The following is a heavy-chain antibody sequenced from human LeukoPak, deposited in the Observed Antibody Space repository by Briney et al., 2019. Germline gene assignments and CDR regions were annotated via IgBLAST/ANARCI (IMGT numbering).Heavy chain of an antibody. Sequence: PGGSLRLSCAASGFTFSNAWMSWVRQAPGKGLEWVGRIKSKTDGGTTDYAAPVKGRFTISRDDSKNTLYLQMNSLKTEDTAVYYCTTRYYDSSGAKAYFDCWGQGTLVTVSS. D-gene: IGHD3-22*01. CDR2: IKSKTDGGTT. CDR3: TTRYYDSSGAKAYFDC. V-gene: IGHV3-15*01. CDR1: GFTFSNAW. J-gene: IGHJ4*02.